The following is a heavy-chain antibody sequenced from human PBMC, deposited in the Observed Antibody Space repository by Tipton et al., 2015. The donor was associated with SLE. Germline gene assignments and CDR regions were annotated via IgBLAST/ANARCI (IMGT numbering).Heavy chain of an antibody. V-gene: IGHV3-11*05. CDR3: AKGLSSTSCFLDY. Sequence: SLRLSCAASGFTFSDYYMSWIRQAPGKGLEWVSYISSSSSYTNYADSVKGRFTISRDNAKNSLYLQMNSLRAEDTAVYYCAKGLSSTSCFLDYWGQGTLVTVSS. CDR1: GFTFSDYY. J-gene: IGHJ4*02. D-gene: IGHD2-2*01. CDR2: ISSSSSYT.